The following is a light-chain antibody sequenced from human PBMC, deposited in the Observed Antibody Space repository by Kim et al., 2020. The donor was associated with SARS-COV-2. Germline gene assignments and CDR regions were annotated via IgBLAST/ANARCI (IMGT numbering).Light chain of an antibody. V-gene: IGLV2-14*01. Sequence: QSALTQPASVSGSPGQSITISCTGTSSDVGGYSHVSWYQHHPGKAPKLMIYEVSNSPSGVSHRFSDSKSGTTASLTISGLQTEDEADYYCSSFTSSDTWVFGGGTQLTVL. J-gene: IGLJ3*02. CDR1: SSDVGGYSH. CDR3: SSFTSSDTWV. CDR2: EVS.